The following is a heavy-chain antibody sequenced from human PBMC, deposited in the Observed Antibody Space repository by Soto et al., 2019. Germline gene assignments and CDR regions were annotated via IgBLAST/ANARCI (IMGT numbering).Heavy chain of an antibody. Sequence: KTSETLSLTCTVSGGSVSSGSYYWSWIRQPPGKGLEWIGYIYYSGSTNYNPSLKSRVTISVDTSKNQFSLKLSSVTAADTAVYYCARDKSAGSGSYYNVYYYYGMDVWGQGTTVTVSS. D-gene: IGHD3-10*01. V-gene: IGHV4-61*01. CDR3: ARDKSAGSGSYYNVYYYYGMDV. J-gene: IGHJ6*02. CDR1: GGSVSSGSYY. CDR2: IYYSGST.